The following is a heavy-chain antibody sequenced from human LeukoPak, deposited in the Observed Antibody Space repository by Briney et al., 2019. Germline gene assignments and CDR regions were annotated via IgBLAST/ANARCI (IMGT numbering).Heavy chain of an antibody. J-gene: IGHJ3*02. CDR2: IYYSGST. V-gene: IGHV4-31*03. Sequence: SQTLSLTCTASGGSISSGGYYWSWIRQHPGKGLVWIGYIYYSGSTYYNPSLKSRVTISVDTSKNQFSLKLSSVTAADTAVYYCAINSRKGVAGTFGAFDIWGQGTMVTVSS. CDR3: AINSRKGVAGTFGAFDI. D-gene: IGHD1-14*01. CDR1: GGSISSGGYY.